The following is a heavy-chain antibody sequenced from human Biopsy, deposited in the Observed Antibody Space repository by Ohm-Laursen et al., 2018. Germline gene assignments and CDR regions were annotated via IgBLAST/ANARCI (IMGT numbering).Heavy chain of an antibody. J-gene: IGHJ3*02. Sequence: ASVKVSCKTSGYTFINYDIHWVRQASGQGLEWMGWMNPKSGDTGYAHKFQGRVTMSRNTSISTANLEMSSLRSEDAAVYYCARGRLSGTRRALDIWGQGTMVTVSS. CDR1: GYTFINYD. V-gene: IGHV1-8*01. CDR3: ARGRLSGTRRALDI. CDR2: MNPKSGDT. D-gene: IGHD1-7*01.